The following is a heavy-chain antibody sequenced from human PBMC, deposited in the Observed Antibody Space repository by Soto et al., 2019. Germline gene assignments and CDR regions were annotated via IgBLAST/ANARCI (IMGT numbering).Heavy chain of an antibody. V-gene: IGHV4-4*02. J-gene: IGHJ6*01. D-gene: IGHD2-15*01. CDR3: ARLWYGGNYYYYYGMDV. CDR2: IYHSGST. Sequence: SDTLSLTCAASGGSISSSNFGSWVRHPPGKGLEWIGEIYHSGSTNYNPSLKSRVTISVDKSKKQFSLKLSSVTAADTAVYYCARLWYGGNYYYYYGMDVWGQGTTVTVSS. CDR1: GGSISSSNF.